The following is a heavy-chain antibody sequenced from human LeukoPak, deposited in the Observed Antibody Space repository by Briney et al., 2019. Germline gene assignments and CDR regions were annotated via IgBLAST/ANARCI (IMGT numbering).Heavy chain of an antibody. CDR2: IIPIFGTA. Sequence: SVKVSCKASGYTFTSYGISWVRQAPGQGLEWMGGIIPIFGTANYAQKFQGRVTITADESTSTAYMELSSLRSEDTAVYYCAKAGYCSSTSCYYGYYYYMDVWGKGTTVTISS. CDR1: GYTFTSYG. CDR3: AKAGYCSSTSCYYGYYYYMDV. J-gene: IGHJ6*03. V-gene: IGHV1-69*13. D-gene: IGHD2-2*01.